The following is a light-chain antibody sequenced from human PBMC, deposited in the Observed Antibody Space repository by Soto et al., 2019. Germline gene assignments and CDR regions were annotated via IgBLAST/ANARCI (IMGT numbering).Light chain of an antibody. V-gene: IGKV1-17*01. CDR2: DGS. CDR1: QSISNH. Sequence: DIQMTQSPSSLSASVEDRVIITCRASQSISNHLNWYQQKPGKAPKLLIYDGSSLDSEVPLRFSGSGSGTEFALTISSLQPEDFATYYCLQHNIYPWTSGQGGKADIK. CDR3: LQHNIYPWT. J-gene: IGKJ1*01.